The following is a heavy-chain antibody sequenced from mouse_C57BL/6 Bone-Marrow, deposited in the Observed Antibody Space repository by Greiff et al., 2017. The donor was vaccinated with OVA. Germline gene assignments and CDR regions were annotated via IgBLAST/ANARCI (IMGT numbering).Heavy chain of an antibody. D-gene: IGHD1-1*01. CDR2: IYPGNSDT. J-gene: IGHJ1*03. Sequence: EVQLQQSGTVLARPGASVKMSCKTSGYTFTSYWMHWVKQRPGQGLEWMGAIYPGNSDTSYNQKFKGKAKLTAVTSASTAYMELSSLTNEDSAVYYCYYYGSSYGYFDVWGTGTTVTVSS. CDR3: YYYGSSYGYFDV. CDR1: GYTFTSYW. V-gene: IGHV1-5*01.